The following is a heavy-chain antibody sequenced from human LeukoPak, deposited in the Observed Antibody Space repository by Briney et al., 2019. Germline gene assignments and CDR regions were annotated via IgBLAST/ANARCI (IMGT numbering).Heavy chain of an antibody. Sequence: GGSLRLSCAASGFTFDDYAMHWVRQAPGKGLEWVSGISWNSGSIGYADSVKGRFTISRDNAKNTLYLQMNSLRAEDTAVYYCARDGIVVVPAVINYYYYYMDVWGKGTTVTVSS. CDR3: ARDGIVVVPAVINYYYYYMDV. V-gene: IGHV3-9*01. D-gene: IGHD2-2*02. J-gene: IGHJ6*03. CDR1: GFTFDDYA. CDR2: ISWNSGSI.